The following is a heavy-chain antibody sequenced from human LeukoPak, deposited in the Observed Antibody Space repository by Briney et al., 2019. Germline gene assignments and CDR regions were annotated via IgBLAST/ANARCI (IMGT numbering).Heavy chain of an antibody. Sequence: GXSLRLSCAASGFTFSSYAMSWVRQAPGKGVEWVSAISGSGGSTYYADSVKGRFTISRDNSKNTLYLQMNSLRAEDTAVYYCANAGVVVVAAPWGYFQHWGQGTLVTVSS. D-gene: IGHD2-15*01. J-gene: IGHJ1*01. V-gene: IGHV3-23*01. CDR2: ISGSGGST. CDR1: GFTFSSYA. CDR3: ANAGVVVVAAPWGYFQH.